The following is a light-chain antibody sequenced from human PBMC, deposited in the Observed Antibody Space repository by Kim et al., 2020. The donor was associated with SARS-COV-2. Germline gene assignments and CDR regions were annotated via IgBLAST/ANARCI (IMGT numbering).Light chain of an antibody. CDR2: DIS. Sequence: GQSVTISCTGSSSSVGSYNEDSWHQRHPGTAPNLMIYDISKRPSGVPDRFSGSKSGNTSSLTVSALQAEDEADYYCSSYAGSNNLVFGGGTQLTVL. CDR1: SSSVGSYNE. CDR3: SSYAGSNNLV. V-gene: IGLV2-8*01. J-gene: IGLJ3*02.